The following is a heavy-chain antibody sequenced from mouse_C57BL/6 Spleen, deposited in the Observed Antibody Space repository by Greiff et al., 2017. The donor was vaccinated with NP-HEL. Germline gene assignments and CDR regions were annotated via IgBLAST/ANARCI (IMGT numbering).Heavy chain of an antibody. J-gene: IGHJ3*01. CDR3: ARAPYDYDVAY. CDR2: IDPSDSET. V-gene: IGHV1-52*01. D-gene: IGHD2-4*01. CDR1: GYTFTSYW. Sequence: QVQLQQPGAELVRPGSSVKLSCKASGYTFTSYWMHWVKQRPIQGLEWIGNIDPSDSETHYNQKFKDKATLTVDKSSSTAYMQLSSLTSEDSAVYYCARAPYDYDVAYWGQGTLVTVSA.